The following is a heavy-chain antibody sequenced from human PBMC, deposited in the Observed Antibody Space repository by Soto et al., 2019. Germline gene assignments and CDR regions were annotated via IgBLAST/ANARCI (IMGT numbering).Heavy chain of an antibody. Sequence: SETLSLTCAVSGGSISSGGYSWSWIRQPPGKGLEWIGYIYHSGSTYYNPSLKSRVTISVDRSKNQFSLRLSSVTAADTAVYYCARQGDELDYWGQGTLVTV. CDR1: GGSISSGGYS. J-gene: IGHJ4*02. CDR3: ARQGDELDY. D-gene: IGHD2-21*01. V-gene: IGHV4-30-2*01. CDR2: IYHSGST.